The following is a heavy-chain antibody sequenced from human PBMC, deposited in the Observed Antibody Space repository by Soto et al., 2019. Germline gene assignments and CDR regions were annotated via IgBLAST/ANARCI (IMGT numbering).Heavy chain of an antibody. J-gene: IGHJ3*02. CDR2: IYWDDDK. CDR1: GFSLSTSGVG. Sequence: QITLKESGPTLVKPTQTLTLTCTFSGFSLSTSGVGVGWIRQPPGKALEWLALIYWDDDKRYSPSLKSRLTITKDTSKNQVVLTMTNMDPVDTATYYCAHRLGLKTDDAFDIWGQGTMVTVSS. CDR3: AHRLGLKTDDAFDI. V-gene: IGHV2-5*02. D-gene: IGHD3-16*01.